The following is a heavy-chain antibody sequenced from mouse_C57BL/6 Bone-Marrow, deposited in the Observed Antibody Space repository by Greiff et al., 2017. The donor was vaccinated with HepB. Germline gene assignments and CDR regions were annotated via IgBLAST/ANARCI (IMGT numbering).Heavy chain of an antibody. V-gene: IGHV1-55*01. D-gene: IGHD1-1*01. CDR3: ASSHYSGSIYGYFDV. CDR1: GYTFTSYW. J-gene: IGHJ1*03. Sequence: QVQLQQSGAELVKPGASVKMSCKASGYTFTSYWITWVKQRPGQGLEWIGDIYPGSGSTNYNEKFKSKATLTVDTSSSTAYMQLSSLTSEDSAVYYCASSHYSGSIYGYFDVWGTGTTVTVSS. CDR2: IYPGSGST.